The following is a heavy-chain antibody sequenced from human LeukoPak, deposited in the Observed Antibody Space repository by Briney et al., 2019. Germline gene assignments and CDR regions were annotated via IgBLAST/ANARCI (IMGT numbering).Heavy chain of an antibody. CDR3: ARDRGTYYYDSSGYGPYYYGMDV. V-gene: IGHV3-23*01. CDR2: ISGSGGST. Sequence: GGSLRLSCAASGFTFSSYAMSWVRQAPGKGLEWVSAISGSGGSTYYADSVKGRFTISRDNAKNSLYLQMNSLRAEDTAVYYCARDRGTYYYDSSGYGPYYYGMDVWGQGTTVTVSS. CDR1: GFTFSSYA. D-gene: IGHD3-22*01. J-gene: IGHJ6*02.